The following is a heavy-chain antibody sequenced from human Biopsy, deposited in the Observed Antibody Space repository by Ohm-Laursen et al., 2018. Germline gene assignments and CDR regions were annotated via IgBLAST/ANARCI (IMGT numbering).Heavy chain of an antibody. CDR1: GFYFSNYA. Sequence: SLRLSCSASGFYFSNYAMSWVRQAPGKGLELVSGISGSGGSTYYADSVKGRFTISRDNSKNTLYLQMNSLGAEDTALYYCARGGQGGFLEWLFIGWGQGTLVTVSS. V-gene: IGHV3-23*01. J-gene: IGHJ4*02. D-gene: IGHD3-3*01. CDR2: ISGSGGST. CDR3: ARGGQGGFLEWLFIG.